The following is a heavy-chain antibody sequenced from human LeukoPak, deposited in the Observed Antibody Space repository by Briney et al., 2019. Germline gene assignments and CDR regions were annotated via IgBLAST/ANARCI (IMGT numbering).Heavy chain of an antibody. J-gene: IGHJ3*02. D-gene: IGHD4-17*01. V-gene: IGHV5-51*01. CDR3: ATVYGDYEGAFDI. CDR1: GYSFTSYW. CDR2: IYPGDSDT. Sequence: GESLKISCXGSGYSFTSYWIGWVRQMPGKGLQWMGIIYPGDSDTRYSPSFQGQVTISADKSISTAYLQWSSLKASDTAMYYCATVYGDYEGAFDIWGQGTMVTVSS.